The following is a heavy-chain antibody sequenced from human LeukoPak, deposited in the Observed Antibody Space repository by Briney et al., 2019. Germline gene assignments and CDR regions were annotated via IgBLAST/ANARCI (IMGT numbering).Heavy chain of an antibody. D-gene: IGHD3-10*01. Sequence: GGSLRLSCAASGFTFSSYSMNWVRQAPGKGLEWVSSISSSSSYIYYADSVKGRFTISRDNAKNSLYLQMNSLRAEDTAVYYCARDSGYYGSGSSYGIWGQGTLVTVSS. V-gene: IGHV3-21*01. CDR3: ARDSGYYGSGSSYGI. CDR2: ISSSSSYI. J-gene: IGHJ4*02. CDR1: GFTFSSYS.